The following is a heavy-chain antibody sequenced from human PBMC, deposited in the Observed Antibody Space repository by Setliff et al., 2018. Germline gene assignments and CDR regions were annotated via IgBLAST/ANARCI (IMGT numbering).Heavy chain of an antibody. CDR1: GFTFSSYA. Sequence: PGGSLRLSCAASGFTFSSYAMHWVRQAPGKGLEWVAVISYDGSNKYYADSVKGRFTISRDNSKNTLYLQMNSLRAEDTAVYYCTSPRAAAGIVAPLDPWGQGTLVTVSS. CDR3: TSPRAAAGIVAPLDP. D-gene: IGHD6-13*01. V-gene: IGHV3-30-3*01. J-gene: IGHJ5*02. CDR2: ISYDGSNK.